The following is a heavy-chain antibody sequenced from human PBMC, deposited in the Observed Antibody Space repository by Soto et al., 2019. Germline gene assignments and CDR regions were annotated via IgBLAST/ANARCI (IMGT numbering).Heavy chain of an antibody. J-gene: IGHJ4*02. CDR1: GRSMSGYY. Sequence: ETLSLTCTVSGRSMSGYYWSWIRQPAGERLEWIGRIYTSGTTDFNPSLKGRVTMSVDTSKNQFSLKLTSVTAADTALYYCAREDYYDTGYYVVWGQGTQVTVSS. V-gene: IGHV4-4*07. CDR2: IYTSGTT. D-gene: IGHD3-9*01. CDR3: AREDYYDTGYYVV.